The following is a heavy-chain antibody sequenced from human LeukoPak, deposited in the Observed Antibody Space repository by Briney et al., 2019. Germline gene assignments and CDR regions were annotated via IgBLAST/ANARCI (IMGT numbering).Heavy chain of an antibody. CDR1: GGSISSCSYY. CDR3: ARLGIAAAGTDY. D-gene: IGHD6-13*01. Sequence: TSETLSLTCTVSGGSISSCSYYWGWIRQPPGKGLEWIGSIYYSGSTYYNPSLKSRVTISVDTSKNQFSLKLSSVTAADTAVYYCARLGIAAAGTDYWGQGTLVTVSS. J-gene: IGHJ4*02. CDR2: IYYSGST. V-gene: IGHV4-39*01.